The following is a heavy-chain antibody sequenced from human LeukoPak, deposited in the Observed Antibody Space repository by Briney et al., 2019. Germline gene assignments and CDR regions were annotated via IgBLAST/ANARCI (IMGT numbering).Heavy chain of an antibody. V-gene: IGHV3-9*01. J-gene: IGHJ2*01. CDR3: AREGGSGWYFDL. D-gene: IGHD3-16*01. CDR1: GFTFDNFA. CDR2: ITWNSRVK. Sequence: GGSLRLSCAASGFTFDNFAMHWVRQAPGKGLEWVSGITWNSRVKTYTPSVKGRFTISRDNAKNSLDLQMSSLRPEDTALYHCAREGGSGWYFDLWGRGTLVTVSS.